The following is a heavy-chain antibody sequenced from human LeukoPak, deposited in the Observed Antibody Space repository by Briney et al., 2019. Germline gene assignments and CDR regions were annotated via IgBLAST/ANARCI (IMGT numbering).Heavy chain of an antibody. Sequence: PGGSLRLSCVASGFTFSTYSMNWVRQAPGKGLEWVANIKQDGSEKYYVDSVKGRFTISRDNAKNSLYLQMNSLRAEDTAVYYCARDRGASSGWFGDFDYWGQGTLVTVSS. CDR3: ARDRGASSGWFGDFDY. CDR1: GFTFSTYS. CDR2: IKQDGSEK. V-gene: IGHV3-7*01. D-gene: IGHD6-19*01. J-gene: IGHJ4*02.